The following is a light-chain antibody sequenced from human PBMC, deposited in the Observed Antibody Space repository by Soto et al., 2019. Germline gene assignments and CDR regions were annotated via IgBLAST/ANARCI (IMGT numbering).Light chain of an antibody. CDR3: MQDLQTRS. V-gene: IGKV2-28*01. CDR1: QSLLHSNGYNY. CDR2: LGS. Sequence: DIVMTQSPLSLPVTPGEPASISCRSSQSLLHSNGYNYLDWYLQKPGQSPQLLIYLGSNRAYCVPDRVSGSGSGSDCTLKISRVEAEDVGVYYCMQDLQTRSCDQGNTRPI. J-gene: IGKJ2*01.